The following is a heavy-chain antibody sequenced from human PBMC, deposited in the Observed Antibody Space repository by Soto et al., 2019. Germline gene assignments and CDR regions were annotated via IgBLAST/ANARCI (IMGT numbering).Heavy chain of an antibody. Sequence: GGSLRLSCAASGFTFSSYAMSWVRQAPGKGLEWVSAISGSGGSTYYADSVKGRFTISRDNSKNTLYLQMNSLRAEDTAVYYCAKDRRDYYGSGSYHYWGQGTLVTVSS. CDR2: ISGSGGST. CDR1: GFTFSSYA. J-gene: IGHJ4*02. CDR3: AKDRRDYYGSGSYHY. D-gene: IGHD3-10*01. V-gene: IGHV3-23*01.